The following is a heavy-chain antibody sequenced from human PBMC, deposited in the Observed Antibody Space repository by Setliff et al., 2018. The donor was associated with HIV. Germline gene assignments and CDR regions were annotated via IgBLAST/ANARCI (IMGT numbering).Heavy chain of an antibody. J-gene: IGHJ4*02. CDR1: GYTFTSYG. D-gene: IGHD3-22*01. CDR2: ISAYNGNT. CDR3: ARDVLDLVISVYGF. Sequence: ASVKVSCKASGYTFTSYGISWVRQAPGQGLEWMGWISAYNGNTNYAQKLQGRVTMTTDTPTSTAYMELRSLRSDDTAVYYCARDVLDLVISVYGFWGQGIPVTVSS. V-gene: IGHV1-18*01.